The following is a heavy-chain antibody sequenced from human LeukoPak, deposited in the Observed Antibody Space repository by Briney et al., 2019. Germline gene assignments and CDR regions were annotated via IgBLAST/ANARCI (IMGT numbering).Heavy chain of an antibody. Sequence: RPSETLSLTCTVSGGSISSYYWSWIRQPPGKGLEWIGYIYYSGSTNYNPSLKSRVTISVDTSKNQFSLKLSSVTAADTAVYYCARHAGSYYGDFDYWGQGTLVTVSS. CDR3: ARHAGSYYGDFDY. CDR2: IYYSGST. CDR1: GGSISSYY. V-gene: IGHV4-59*08. J-gene: IGHJ4*02. D-gene: IGHD1-26*01.